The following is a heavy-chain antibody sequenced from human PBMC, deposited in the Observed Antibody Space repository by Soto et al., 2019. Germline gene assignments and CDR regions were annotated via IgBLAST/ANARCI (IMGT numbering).Heavy chain of an antibody. Sequence: SETLSLTCSVSGDSVSSDRYYWTWIRQPPGKGLEWIAYISYTGDTNYNPSLKSRVTISVDTSRNQFSLTLTSVTAADTAVYFCARIVVGATVDLWGQGSLVTVSS. D-gene: IGHD1-26*01. V-gene: IGHV4-61*01. CDR1: GDSVSSDRYY. J-gene: IGHJ5*02. CDR3: ARIVVGATVDL. CDR2: ISYTGDT.